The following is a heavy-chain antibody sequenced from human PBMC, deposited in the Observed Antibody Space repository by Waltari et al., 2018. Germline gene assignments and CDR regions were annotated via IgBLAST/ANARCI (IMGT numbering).Heavy chain of an antibody. Sequence: QVQLVQSGAEVKKPGASVKVSCKASGYTFTSYDINWVRQATGQGLEWMGWMNPNSGNTGYAQKFQGRVTMTRNTSISTAYMELSSLRAEDTAVYYCAKGYGNKPAYGMDVWGQGTTVTVSS. J-gene: IGHJ6*02. CDR1: GYTFTSYD. CDR3: AKGYGNKPAYGMDV. D-gene: IGHD4-4*01. V-gene: IGHV1-8*01. CDR2: MNPNSGNT.